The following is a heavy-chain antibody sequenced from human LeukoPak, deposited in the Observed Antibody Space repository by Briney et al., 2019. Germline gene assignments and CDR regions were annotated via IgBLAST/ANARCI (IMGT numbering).Heavy chain of an antibody. Sequence: SQTLSLTCTVSGDSISNSRHYWSWIRQPAGKALEWIGRIYPSGNTNYSPSLKSRVSISLDTSKNQFSLNLKSVTAADTAMYYCARDGVVTMELDYWGQGTLVTVSS. CDR1: GDSISNSRHY. D-gene: IGHD3-3*01. CDR3: ARDGVVTMELDY. V-gene: IGHV4-61*02. CDR2: IYPSGNT. J-gene: IGHJ4*02.